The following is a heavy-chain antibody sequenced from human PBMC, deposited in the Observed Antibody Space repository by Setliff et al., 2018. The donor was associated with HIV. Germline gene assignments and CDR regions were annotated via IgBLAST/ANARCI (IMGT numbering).Heavy chain of an antibody. V-gene: IGHV3-7*01. CDR2: IKQDGSEK. Sequence: PSETLSFTCAGSGFTFSSYWMSWVRQAPGKGLEWVANIKQDGSEKYYVESVKGRFTISRDNANNSLYLQMNSLRAEDTAVYYCARGARGYSYGWGQGTLVTVSS. CDR1: GFTFSSYW. D-gene: IGHD5-18*01. CDR3: ARGARGYSYG. J-gene: IGHJ4*02.